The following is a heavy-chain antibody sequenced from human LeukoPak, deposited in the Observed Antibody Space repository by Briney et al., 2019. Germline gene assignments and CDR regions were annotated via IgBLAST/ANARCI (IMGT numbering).Heavy chain of an antibody. D-gene: IGHD6-6*01. V-gene: IGHV3-21*01. CDR3: ARDRYSSSLGAFDI. J-gene: IGHJ3*02. CDR2: ISSSRSYI. CDR1: GFTFSSYS. Sequence: GGSLTLSCAASGFTFSSYSMNWVRQPPGKGLEWVSSISSSRSYIYYADSVKGRFTISRDNAKNSLYLQMNSLGAEDTAVYYCARDRYSSSLGAFDIWGQGTMVTVSS.